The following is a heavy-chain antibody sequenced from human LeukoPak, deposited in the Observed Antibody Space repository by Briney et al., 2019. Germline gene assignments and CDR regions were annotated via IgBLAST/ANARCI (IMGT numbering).Heavy chain of an antibody. CDR1: GFTFSNYW. Sequence: GGSLRLSCVASGFTFSNYWMHWVRQPPGKGLVWVSRIYVDGRTTNYADSVKGRFTISRDNAKNTVYLEMNSLSVEDTATYYCIRDFRSADLWGQGALVTVTS. CDR2: IYVDGRTT. CDR3: IRDFRSADL. V-gene: IGHV3-74*01. J-gene: IGHJ5*02.